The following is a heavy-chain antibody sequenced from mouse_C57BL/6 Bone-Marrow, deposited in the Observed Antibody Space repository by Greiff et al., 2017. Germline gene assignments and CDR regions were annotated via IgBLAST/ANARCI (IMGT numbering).Heavy chain of an antibody. Sequence: QVQLKQPGAELVKPGASVKMSCKASGYTFTSYWITWVKQRPGQGLEWIGDIYPGSGSTDYNEKFKSKATLTVDTSSSTAYMQLSSLTSEDSAVYYCARGGAFFDYWGQGTTLTVSS. CDR3: ARGGAFFDY. D-gene: IGHD3-1*01. CDR1: GYTFTSYW. CDR2: IYPGSGST. J-gene: IGHJ2*01. V-gene: IGHV1-55*01.